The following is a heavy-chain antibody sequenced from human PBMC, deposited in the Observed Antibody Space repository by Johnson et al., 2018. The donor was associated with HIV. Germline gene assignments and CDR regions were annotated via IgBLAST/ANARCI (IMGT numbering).Heavy chain of an antibody. CDR3: ARDTIRELQLPDGFDV. CDR1: GFTFDDYA. J-gene: IGHJ3*01. V-gene: IGHV3-9*01. CDR2: ISWNSGSI. D-gene: IGHD1-7*01. Sequence: VQLVESGGGLVQPGRSLRLSCAASGFTFDDYAMHWVRQAPGKGLEWVSGISWNSGSIGYADSVKGRFTISRDNAKNTLYLQMNSLRAEDTAVYYCARDTIRELQLPDGFDVWGQGTMVTVSS.